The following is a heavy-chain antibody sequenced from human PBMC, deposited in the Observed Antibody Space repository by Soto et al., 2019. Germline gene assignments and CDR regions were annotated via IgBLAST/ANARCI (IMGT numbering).Heavy chain of an antibody. CDR2: INSDGSVT. J-gene: IGHJ4*02. CDR3: ARAITSVGATTKGDY. Sequence: VQLVESGGRLVQPGGSLRLSCAASGFSFNTYWMHWVRQAPGKGPVWVSRINSDGSVTDYAGSVKGRFTISRDNAKNTLYLQMNSLGAVDTAVYYCARAITSVGATTKGDYWGQGTLVTVSS. V-gene: IGHV3-74*01. D-gene: IGHD1-26*01. CDR1: GFSFNTYW.